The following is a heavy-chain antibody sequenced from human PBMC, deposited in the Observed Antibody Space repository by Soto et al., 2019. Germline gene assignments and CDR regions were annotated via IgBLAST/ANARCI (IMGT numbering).Heavy chain of an antibody. J-gene: IGHJ4*02. CDR1: GFTFSNYG. CDR2: IRYDVNDY. D-gene: IGHD3-10*01. V-gene: IGHV3-33*01. Sequence: QVQLVESGGGVVQSGRSLSLSCTTSGFTFSNYGMHWVRQAPGKGLEWLAIIRYDVNDYYNADSVKGGFTISRDNSKNTIYLQVNSLRPGDTAVYYCARDCGEGFDYWGQGALVTVSS. CDR3: ARDCGEGFDY.